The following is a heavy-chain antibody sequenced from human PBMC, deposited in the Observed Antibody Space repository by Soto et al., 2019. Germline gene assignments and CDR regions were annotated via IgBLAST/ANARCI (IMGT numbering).Heavy chain of an antibody. CDR2: IYYSGST. D-gene: IGHD3-10*01. J-gene: IGHJ5*02. CDR1: GGSVSSGDYY. V-gene: IGHV4-30-4*01. Sequence: ASETLSLTCTVSGGSVSSGDYYWSWIRQPPGKGLELIGYIYYSGSTYYNPSLKSRVTMSVDTSKNQFSLKLTSVTAADTAVYYCARGHYDSGRRWFDPWGQGTLVTVSS. CDR3: ARGHYDSGRRWFDP.